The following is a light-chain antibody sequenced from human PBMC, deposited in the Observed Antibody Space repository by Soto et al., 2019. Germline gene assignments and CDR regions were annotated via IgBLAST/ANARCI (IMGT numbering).Light chain of an antibody. CDR3: ASYAGGDTVI. CDR2: EVT. CDR1: DSDLGSFNL. J-gene: IGLJ2*01. V-gene: IGLV2-23*02. Sequence: QSALTQSASVSGSPGQSITISCTGTDSDLGSFNLVSWYQHHPGEGPKLMIYEVTKRPSGVSNRFSGSKSANTASLTISGLQAEDEAHYYCASYAGGDTVIFGGGTKLTVL.